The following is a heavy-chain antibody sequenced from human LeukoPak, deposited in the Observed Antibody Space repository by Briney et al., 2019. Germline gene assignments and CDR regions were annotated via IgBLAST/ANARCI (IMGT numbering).Heavy chain of an antibody. CDR1: GFSFSKYW. V-gene: IGHV3-7*01. Sequence: PGGSLRLSCAASGFSFSKYWMNWVRQAPGKGLEWVATISQDGSQKYLADFVKGRFTISRDNARNSLYLQMSSLRGDGTAVYYCARSKVVAEAGKSWFDPWGQGTRVTVTS. CDR2: ISQDGSQK. CDR3: ARSKVVAEAGKSWFDP. D-gene: IGHD6-13*01. J-gene: IGHJ5*01.